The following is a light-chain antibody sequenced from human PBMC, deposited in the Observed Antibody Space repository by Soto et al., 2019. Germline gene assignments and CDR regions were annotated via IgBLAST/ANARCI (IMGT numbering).Light chain of an antibody. CDR1: QGISSY. J-gene: IGKJ5*01. V-gene: IGKV1-8*01. CDR3: QQYYSYPPIT. Sequence: AIRMTQSPSSLSASTGDRVTITCRPSQGISSYLAWYQQKPGKAPKLLIYAASTLQSGVPSRFSGSGSGTDFTLTINCLQSEDFATYYCQQYYSYPPITFGQGPRLEIK. CDR2: AAS.